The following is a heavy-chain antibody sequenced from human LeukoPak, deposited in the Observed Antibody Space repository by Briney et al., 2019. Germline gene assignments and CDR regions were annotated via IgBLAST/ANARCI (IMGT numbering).Heavy chain of an antibody. J-gene: IGHJ6*02. D-gene: IGHD1-20*01. CDR2: IYYSGST. V-gene: IGHV4-39*07. CDR1: GDSVSSTGYY. CDR3: ARGGSITGTYYYYYGMDV. Sequence: SETLSLTCTVSGDSVSSTGYYWGWIRQPPGKELEWIGTIYYSGSTNYNPSLKSRVTISVDTSKNQFSLKLSSVTAADTAVYYCARGGSITGTYYYYYGMDVWGQGTTVTVSS.